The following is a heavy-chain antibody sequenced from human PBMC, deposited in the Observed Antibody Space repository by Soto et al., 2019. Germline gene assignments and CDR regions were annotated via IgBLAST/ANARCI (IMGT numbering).Heavy chain of an antibody. CDR3: ARAGSENDY. CDR1: GFTFSNYW. CDR2: IKQDGSER. D-gene: IGHD3-10*01. Sequence: EVQLVESGGGLVQPGGSLRLSCAASGFTFSNYWMSWVRQAPGKGLECVANIKQDGSERNYVDSVKGRFTISRDNAKNSLYLQLHSLRAEDTAVYYCARAGSENDYWGQGTLVTVSS. J-gene: IGHJ4*02. V-gene: IGHV3-7*05.